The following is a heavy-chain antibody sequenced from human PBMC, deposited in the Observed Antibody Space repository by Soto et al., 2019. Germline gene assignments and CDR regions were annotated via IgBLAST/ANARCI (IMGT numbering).Heavy chain of an antibody. J-gene: IGHJ3*02. Sequence: QVQLVESGGGVVQPGRSLRLSCAASGFTFSNYAMQWVRQAPGKGLEWVAVISYDGRSKYYADSVKGRFTISRDNSKNTLYLQMNSLGAEDTAVYYCARDVNYGDYFSYAFDIWGQGTMVTVSS. V-gene: IGHV3-30*04. CDR1: GFTFSNYA. D-gene: IGHD4-17*01. CDR3: ARDVNYGDYFSYAFDI. CDR2: ISYDGRSK.